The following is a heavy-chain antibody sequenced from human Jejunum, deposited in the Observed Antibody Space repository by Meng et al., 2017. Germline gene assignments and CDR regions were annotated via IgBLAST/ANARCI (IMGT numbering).Heavy chain of an antibody. V-gene: IGHV1-18*01. Sequence: QVEPIQSGAEVKKPGASLTVSCKAPGDRFTSFGITWVRQAPGQVLEWMGWISTYNGQTNLAQKFQDRVTMTTDTSTTTVYMELRSLRSDDTAVYYCARDGVSYTMVRGPTYWGQGTLVTVSS. J-gene: IGHJ4*02. CDR1: GDRFTSFG. D-gene: IGHD3-10*01. CDR3: ARDGVSYTMVRGPTY. CDR2: ISTYNGQT.